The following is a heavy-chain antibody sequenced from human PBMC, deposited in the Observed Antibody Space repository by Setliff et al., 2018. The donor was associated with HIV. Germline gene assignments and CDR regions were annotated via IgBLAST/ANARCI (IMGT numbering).Heavy chain of an antibody. CDR1: GGSASNSRYY. CDR3: VASSSWSCRLNY. CDR2: IHYNEKT. D-gene: IGHD2-2*01. Sequence: SETLSLTCTVSGGSASNSRYYWAWIRRPPGKGLEYIGSIHYNEKTYYDPSLKSRLTISIDTSKKQFSLKLTSVTAADAAIYYCVASSSWSCRLNYWGQGTLVTVSS. J-gene: IGHJ4*02. V-gene: IGHV4-39*07.